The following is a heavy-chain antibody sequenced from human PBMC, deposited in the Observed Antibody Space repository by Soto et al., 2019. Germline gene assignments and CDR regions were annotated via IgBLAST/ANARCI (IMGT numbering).Heavy chain of an antibody. J-gene: IGHJ5*02. Sequence: SVKVSCKASGGTFSSYAISWVRQAPGQGLEWMGGIIPIFGTANYAQKFQGRVTITADESTSTAYMELSSLRSEDTAVYYCASCLPPRAAPQLDPWGQGILVTVYS. D-gene: IGHD2-2*01. CDR3: ASCLPPRAAPQLDP. V-gene: IGHV1-69*13. CDR1: GGTFSSYA. CDR2: IIPIFGTA.